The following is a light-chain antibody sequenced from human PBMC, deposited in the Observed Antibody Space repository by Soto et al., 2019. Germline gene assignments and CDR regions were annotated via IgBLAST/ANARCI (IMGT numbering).Light chain of an antibody. CDR1: QSISSY. J-gene: IGKJ1*01. CDR2: AAS. V-gene: IGKV1-39*01. CDR3: HQSYRGT. Sequence: DIQMTQSPSSLSASVGDRVTITCRASQSISSYLNWYQQKPGKAPKLLIYAASSLQSGVPSRFSGSGSGTDFTLTISSLQPEDFATYYCHQSYRGTFGQGTKVEIK.